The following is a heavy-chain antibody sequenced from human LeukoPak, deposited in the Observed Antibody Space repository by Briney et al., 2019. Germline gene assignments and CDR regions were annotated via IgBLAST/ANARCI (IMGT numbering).Heavy chain of an antibody. J-gene: IGHJ4*02. CDR2: ISYDGSKK. D-gene: IGHD6-19*01. V-gene: IGHV3-30*04. Sequence: GGSLRLSCAASGFTFSSYAMHRVRQAPGKGLEWVAVISYDGSKKYYADSVKGRFTISRDDSKNTLYLQMNSLRGEDTAVYYCARSRSASTSGWYDYFDYWGRGTLVTVSS. CDR3: ARSRSASTSGWYDYFDY. CDR1: GFTFSSYA.